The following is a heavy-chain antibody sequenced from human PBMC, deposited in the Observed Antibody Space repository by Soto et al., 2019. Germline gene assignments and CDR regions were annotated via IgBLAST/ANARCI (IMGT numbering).Heavy chain of an antibody. D-gene: IGHD2-15*01. V-gene: IGHV1-69*01. J-gene: IGHJ5*02. CDR1: GGTFSSYA. CDR3: AVRGVVVVAATETVDNWFDP. Sequence: QVQLVQSGAEVKKPGSSVKVSCKASGGTFSSYAISWVRQAPGQGLEWMGGIIPIFGTANYAQKFQGRVTITADEATSTAYMERSSLRAEDTAVYYCAVRGVVVVAATETVDNWFDPWGQGTLVTVSS. CDR2: IIPIFGTA.